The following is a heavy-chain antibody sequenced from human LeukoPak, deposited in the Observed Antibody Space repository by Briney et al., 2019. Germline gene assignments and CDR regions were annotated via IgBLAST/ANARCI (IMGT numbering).Heavy chain of an antibody. CDR2: ISYDGSNK. Sequence: PGGSLRLSCAASGFTFSSYAMHWVRQAPGKGLEWEAVISYDGSNKYYADSVKGRFTISRDNSKNTLYLQMNSLRAEDTALYYCARDDGWIQFNFWGQGTLVTVSS. CDR3: ARDDGWIQFNF. V-gene: IGHV3-30*04. D-gene: IGHD5-18*01. J-gene: IGHJ4*02. CDR1: GFTFSSYA.